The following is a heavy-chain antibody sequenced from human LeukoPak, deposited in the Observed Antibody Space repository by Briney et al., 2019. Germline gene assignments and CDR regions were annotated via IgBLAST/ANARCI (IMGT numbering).Heavy chain of an antibody. J-gene: IGHJ4*02. CDR1: GFTFSSYS. CDR2: ISSSSSYI. D-gene: IGHD6-6*01. CDR3: ARDPKQLVDDFDY. Sequence: GGSLRLSCAASGFTFSSYSMNWVRQAPGKGLEWVSSISSSSSYIYYADSVKGRFTISRDNAKNSLYLQMNSLRAEDTAVYYCARDPKQLVDDFDYWGRGTLVTVSS. V-gene: IGHV3-21*01.